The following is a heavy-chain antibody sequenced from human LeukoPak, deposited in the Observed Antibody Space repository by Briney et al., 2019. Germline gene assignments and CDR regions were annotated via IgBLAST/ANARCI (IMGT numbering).Heavy chain of an antibody. CDR1: GGSISSYY. Sequence: SETLSLTCTSSGGSISSYYWSWVRQPPGKGLEWIGYTHYSGNTKYNPSLNSRVIFSVDTSKNQFSLKLSSVTAADTALYYCARLMTTANALDIWGHGTMVTVSS. V-gene: IGHV4-59*08. CDR3: ARLMTTANALDI. J-gene: IGHJ3*02. CDR2: THYSGNT. D-gene: IGHD4-17*01.